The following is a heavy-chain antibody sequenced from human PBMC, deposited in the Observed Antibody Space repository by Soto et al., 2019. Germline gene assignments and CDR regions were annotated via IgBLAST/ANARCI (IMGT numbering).Heavy chain of an antibody. CDR3: AKEQIXASAFDI. V-gene: IGHV3-23*01. CDR1: GFTFSSYA. J-gene: IGHJ3*02. CDR2: ISGSGGST. Sequence: SXRLSCAASGFTFSSYAMSWVRQAPGKGLEWVSAISGSGGSTYYADSVKGRFTISRDNSKNTLYLQMNSLRAEDTAFYYYAKEQIXASAFDIWGQGTMVTVSS.